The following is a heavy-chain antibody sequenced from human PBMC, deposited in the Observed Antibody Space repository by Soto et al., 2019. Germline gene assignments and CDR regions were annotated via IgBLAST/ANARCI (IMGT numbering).Heavy chain of an antibody. CDR3: AKDRRSYDDNWGSYYFDY. Sequence: EVQLLESGGGLVQPGGSLRLSCAASGFTFSSFAMSWVRQAPGKGPEWVSGSSKSGGSAYYADSVKGRFTLSRDNSKNTLYRQMDSLRAEDTAIYYCAKDRRSYDDNWGSYYFDYWGQGPLVTVSS. V-gene: IGHV3-23*01. D-gene: IGHD3-16*01. CDR1: GFTFSSFA. J-gene: IGHJ4*02. CDR2: SSKSGGSA.